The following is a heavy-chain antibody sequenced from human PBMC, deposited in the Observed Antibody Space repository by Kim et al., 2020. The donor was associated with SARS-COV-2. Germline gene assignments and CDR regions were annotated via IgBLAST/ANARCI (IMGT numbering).Heavy chain of an antibody. D-gene: IGHD4-4*01. CDR2: IFRGGTT. J-gene: IGHJ4*02. CDR1: GLTVTSNH. CDR3: ARDPVADGYSFFDY. V-gene: IGHV3-53*01. Sequence: GGSLRLSCAVSGLTVTSNHMTWIRQAPGRGLEWVSAIFRGGTTSYAPSLQGRFTVSRDYYKNTLALQMNSLRDEDTAIYYCARDPVADGYSFFDYWGQGTLVTVSS.